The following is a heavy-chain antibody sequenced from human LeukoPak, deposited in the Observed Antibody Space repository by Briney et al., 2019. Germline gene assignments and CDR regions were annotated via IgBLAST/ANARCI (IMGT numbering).Heavy chain of an antibody. CDR3: AREWELRSDAFDI. CDR1: GYTFTGYY. J-gene: IGHJ3*02. Sequence: ASVKVSCKASGYTFTGYYMHWLRQAPGQGLEGMGWINPNSGGTNYAQKFQGRVTMTRDTSISIAYMELSRLRSDDTAVYYCAREWELRSDAFDIWGQGTMVTVSS. CDR2: INPNSGGT. V-gene: IGHV1-2*02. D-gene: IGHD1-26*01.